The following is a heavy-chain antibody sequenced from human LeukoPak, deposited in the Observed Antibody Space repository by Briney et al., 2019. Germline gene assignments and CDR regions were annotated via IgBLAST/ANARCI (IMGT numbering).Heavy chain of an antibody. CDR3: AREEVRWVFDP. CDR1: GFTFSSYS. J-gene: IGHJ5*02. V-gene: IGHV3-21*01. D-gene: IGHD5-24*01. CDR2: ISSSSSYI. Sequence: GGSLRLSCAASGFTFSSYSMNWVRQAPGKGLEWVSSISSSSSYIYYADSVKGRFTISRDNAKNSLYLQMNSLRAEDTAVYYCAREEVRWVFDPWGQGTLVTVSS.